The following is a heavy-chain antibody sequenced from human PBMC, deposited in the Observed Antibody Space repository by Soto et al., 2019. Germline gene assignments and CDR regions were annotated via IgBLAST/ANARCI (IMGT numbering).Heavy chain of an antibody. D-gene: IGHD3-22*01. CDR1: GGSISSSNW. Sequence: SETLSLTCAVSGGSISSSNWWSWVRQPPGKGLEWIGEIYHSGSTNYNPSPKSRVTISVDKSKNQFSLKLSSVTAADTAVYYCARHPRGYYYDSSGYYWGNAFDIWGQGTMVT. CDR3: ARHPRGYYYDSSGYYWGNAFDI. V-gene: IGHV4-4*02. CDR2: IYHSGST. J-gene: IGHJ3*02.